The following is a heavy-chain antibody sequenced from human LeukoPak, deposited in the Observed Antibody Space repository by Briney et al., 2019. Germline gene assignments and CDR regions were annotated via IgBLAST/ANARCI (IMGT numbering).Heavy chain of an antibody. CDR3: VKDDRYFYDRSGPY. CDR1: GFTFRTYA. Sequence: GSLILSCSASGFTFRTYAMQWVRQAPGKGLEYVSAISSNGGSTYYADSLKGRFTISRDNSNNTLYLQMSSLRAEDTAVYYCVKDDRYFYDRSGPYWGQGTLVPGSS. V-gene: IGHV3-64D*06. D-gene: IGHD3-22*01. CDR2: ISSNGGST. J-gene: IGHJ4*02.